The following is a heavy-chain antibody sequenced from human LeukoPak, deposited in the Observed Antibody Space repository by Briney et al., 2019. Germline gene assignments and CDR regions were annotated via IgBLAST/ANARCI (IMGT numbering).Heavy chain of an antibody. V-gene: IGHV1-2*02. Sequence: ASVKVSCKASGYTFTGYYMHWVRQAPGQGLEWMGWINPNSGGTNYAQKFQGRVTMTRDTSISTAYMELSRLRSDDMAVYYCARHIPDWGYSLDYWGQGTLVTVSS. CDR2: INPNSGGT. J-gene: IGHJ4*02. CDR1: GYTFTGYY. CDR3: ARHIPDWGYSLDY. D-gene: IGHD2-15*01.